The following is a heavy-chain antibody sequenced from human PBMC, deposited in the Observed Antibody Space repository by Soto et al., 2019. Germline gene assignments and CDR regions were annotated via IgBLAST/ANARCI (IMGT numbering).Heavy chain of an antibody. CDR2: IYLGDSDT. V-gene: IGHV5-51*04. D-gene: IGHD3-10*01. CDR3: ARITMVRGGKPAYFDY. J-gene: IGHJ4*02. CDR1: GYSFTSYW. Sequence: GESLKISCKGSGYSFTSYWIGWVRQMPGKGLEWMGIIYLGDSDTRYSPSFQGQVTISADKPISTAYLQWSSLKASDTAMYYCARITMVRGGKPAYFDYWGQGTLVTVSS.